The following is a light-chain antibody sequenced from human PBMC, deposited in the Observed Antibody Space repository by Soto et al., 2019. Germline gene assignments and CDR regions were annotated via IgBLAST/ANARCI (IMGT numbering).Light chain of an antibody. CDR2: ASS. CDR3: QQYDNLPLT. CDR1: QSVSIY. Sequence: DIQMTQSPSSLSASVGDRVTITCRTSQSVSIYVNWYQQKPGKAPILLIYASSSLQSGVPSRFSGSGSGTDFTLTISSLEPEDFATYYCQQYDNLPLTLGGGTKVDI. J-gene: IGKJ4*01. V-gene: IGKV1-39*01.